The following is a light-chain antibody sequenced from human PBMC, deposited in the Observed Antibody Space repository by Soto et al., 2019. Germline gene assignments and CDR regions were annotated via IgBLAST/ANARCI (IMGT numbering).Light chain of an antibody. CDR2: ELS. J-gene: IGLJ1*01. CDR3: SSYTGSSTLV. Sequence: QSALTQPASASGSPGQSITISCTGTSSDLGDYDYVSWYLQHPGKVPKLIIYELSNRPSGVSNRFSGSKSGNTASLTISGLQADDEPDYYCSSYTGSSTLVFGTGTKVTVL. V-gene: IGLV2-14*01. CDR1: SSDLGDYDY.